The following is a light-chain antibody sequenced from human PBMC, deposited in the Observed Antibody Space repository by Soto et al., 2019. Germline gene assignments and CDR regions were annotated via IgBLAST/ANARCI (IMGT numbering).Light chain of an antibody. CDR3: QQYGSSPRT. Sequence: EVVMTQSPATLSVSPGERATLSCKASQSVRNNLVWYLQKPGQAPRPIIYDATTRATGIPVRFSGSGSGTEFTLTISSLQSEDVGVYYCQQYGSSPRTFGQGTKVEIK. V-gene: IGKV3-15*01. J-gene: IGKJ1*01. CDR1: QSVRNN. CDR2: DAT.